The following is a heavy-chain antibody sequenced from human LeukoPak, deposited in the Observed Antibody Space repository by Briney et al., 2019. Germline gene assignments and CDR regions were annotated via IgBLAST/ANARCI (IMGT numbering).Heavy chain of an antibody. J-gene: IGHJ5*02. CDR1: GGSISSYY. D-gene: IGHD6-19*01. Sequence: SETLSLTRTVSGGSISSYYWSWIRQPPGKGLEWIGYIYYSGSTNYNPSLKSRVAISVDTSKNQFSLKLSSVTAADTAVYYCARGGQWLGYNWFDPWGQGTLVTVSS. V-gene: IGHV4-59*01. CDR3: ARGGQWLGYNWFDP. CDR2: IYYSGST.